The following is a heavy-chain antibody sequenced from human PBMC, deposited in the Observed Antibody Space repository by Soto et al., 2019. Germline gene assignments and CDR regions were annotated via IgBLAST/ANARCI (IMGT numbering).Heavy chain of an antibody. Sequence: LRLSCAASGFTFSSYWMSWVRQAPGRGLEWVANIKQDGSDKYYLDSMRGRFTISRDNAKNSVYLEVNSLRVEDTAIYYCARGAYSSGWYPDYFDYWGQGTPVTVSS. CDR3: ARGAYSSGWYPDYFDY. CDR1: GFTFSSYW. V-gene: IGHV3-7*01. J-gene: IGHJ4*02. CDR2: IKQDGSDK. D-gene: IGHD6-19*01.